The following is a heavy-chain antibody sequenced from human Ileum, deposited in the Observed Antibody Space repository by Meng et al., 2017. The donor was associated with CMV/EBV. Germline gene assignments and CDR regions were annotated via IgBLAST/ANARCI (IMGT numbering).Heavy chain of an antibody. CDR1: GFTFSSYA. CDR3: AKTTATTRVYYFDY. J-gene: IGHJ4*02. V-gene: IGHV3-23*01. D-gene: IGHD4-11*01. Sequence: GGSLRLSCAASGFTFSSYAMSWVRQAPGKGLEWVSAISGTGATTYYADSVKGRFTISRDNSKNSLHLQMNSLRAEDTAVYYCAKTTATTRVYYFDYWGQGTLVTV. CDR2: ISGTGATT.